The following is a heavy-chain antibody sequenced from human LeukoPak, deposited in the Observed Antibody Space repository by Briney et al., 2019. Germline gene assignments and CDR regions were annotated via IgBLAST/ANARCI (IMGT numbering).Heavy chain of an antibody. J-gene: IGHJ4*02. CDR2: INHSGST. Sequence: SETLSLTCAVYGGSFSGYYWSWIRQPPGKGLEWMGEINHSGSTNYNPSLKSRVTISVDTSKNQFSLKLSSVTAADTAVYYCARETVAGTYYFDYWGQGTLVTVSS. V-gene: IGHV4-34*01. CDR1: GGSFSGYY. D-gene: IGHD6-19*01. CDR3: ARETVAGTYYFDY.